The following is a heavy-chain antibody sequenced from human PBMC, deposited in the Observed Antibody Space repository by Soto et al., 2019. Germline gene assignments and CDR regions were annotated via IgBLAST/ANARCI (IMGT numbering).Heavy chain of an antibody. Sequence: EVQLVESGGGLVKPGGSLRLSCAASGFTFSSYSMNWVRQAPGKGLEWVSSISSSSSYIYYADSVKGIFTISRDNAKNSLYLQTNSLRAEDTAVYYCARDQPGYSYGYGLGYWGQGTLVTVSS. V-gene: IGHV3-21*01. CDR3: ARDQPGYSYGYGLGY. D-gene: IGHD5-18*01. CDR2: ISSSSSYI. CDR1: GFTFSSYS. J-gene: IGHJ4*02.